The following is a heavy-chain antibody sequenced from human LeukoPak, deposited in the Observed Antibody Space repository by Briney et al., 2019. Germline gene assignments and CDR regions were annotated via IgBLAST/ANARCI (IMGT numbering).Heavy chain of an antibody. CDR1: GYNFTNYW. Sequence: GESLKISCKGSGYNFTNYWIAWVRQMPGKGLEWMGIIYPGDSDTRYSPSYQGQVTISADKSISTAYLWWSSLKAADTAMYYCARLTQQLVLPYYYYMDVWGKGTTVTVSS. J-gene: IGHJ6*03. V-gene: IGHV5-51*01. D-gene: IGHD6-13*01. CDR2: IYPGDSDT. CDR3: ARLTQQLVLPYYYYMDV.